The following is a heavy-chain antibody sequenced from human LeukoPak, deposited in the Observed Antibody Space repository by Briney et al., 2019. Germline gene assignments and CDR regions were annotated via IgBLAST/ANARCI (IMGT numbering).Heavy chain of an antibody. V-gene: IGHV3-74*03. J-gene: IGHJ3*02. D-gene: IGHD3-10*01. CDR1: GFILSNYW. CDR3: ARVELTMIRTDAFDI. Sequence: PGGSLRLSCAGSGFILSNYWMHWVRQAPGKGLVWVLRTHSDGSNTEYADSVKGRFTISRDYAKNTLYLQMNSLRAEDTAVYYCARVELTMIRTDAFDIWGQGTMVTVSS. CDR2: THSDGSNT.